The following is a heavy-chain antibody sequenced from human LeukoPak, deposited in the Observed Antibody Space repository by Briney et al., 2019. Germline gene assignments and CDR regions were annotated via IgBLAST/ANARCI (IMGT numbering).Heavy chain of an antibody. CDR1: GYTFTSYD. J-gene: IGHJ6*02. Sequence: ASVNVSCKASGYTFTSYDINWVRQATGQGIEWMGWMNPNSGNTGCAQKFQGRVTMTRNTSISTAYMELSSLRSEDTAVYYCAKGLRTVTAVKGGMDVWGQGTTVTVSS. V-gene: IGHV1-8*01. CDR2: MNPNSGNT. CDR3: AKGLRTVTAVKGGMDV. D-gene: IGHD4-17*01.